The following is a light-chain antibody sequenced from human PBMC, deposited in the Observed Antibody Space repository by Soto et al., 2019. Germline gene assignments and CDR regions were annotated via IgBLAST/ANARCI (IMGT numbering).Light chain of an antibody. CDR1: GSDVGAYDY. Sequence: QSVLTQPASVSGSPGQSIAISCTGTGSDVGAYDYVSWYQQHPDRAPKLIIYEVSNRPSGISNRFSGSKSVNTATLTISGLQAEDEADYYCSSHTSSNTRVFGTGTQLTVL. V-gene: IGLV2-14*03. J-gene: IGLJ1*01. CDR2: EVS. CDR3: SSHTSSNTRV.